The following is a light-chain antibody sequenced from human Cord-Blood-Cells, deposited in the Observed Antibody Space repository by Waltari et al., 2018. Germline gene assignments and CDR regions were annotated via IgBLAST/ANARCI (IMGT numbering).Light chain of an antibody. V-gene: IGLV2-14*01. CDR1: SSDVGGYNY. CDR3: SSDTSSSTWV. CDR2: EVS. Sequence: QSALTQPASVSGSPGQSITISCTGTSSDVGGYNYVSWYQQHPGKAPKLMFYEVSNPPAGVSNRFAGTNSVNTASLTISGLQAEDEADYYCSSDTSSSTWVFGGGTKLTVL. J-gene: IGLJ3*02.